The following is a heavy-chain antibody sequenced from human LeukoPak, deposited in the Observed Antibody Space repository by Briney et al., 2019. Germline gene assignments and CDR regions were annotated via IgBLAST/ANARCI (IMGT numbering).Heavy chain of an antibody. V-gene: IGHV6-1*01. CDR3: AREGGTSSWYYVY. J-gene: IGHJ4*02. CDR2: TYYTSKWFS. CDR1: GDSFSSNSAA. Sequence: SQTLSLTCAISGDSFSSNSAAWNWIRQSPSRGLEWLGRTYYTSKWFSDYAVSVKGRITINPDTSKNQFSLHLNSVIYEDTAVYYCAREGGTSSWYYVYWGQGTLVTVSS. D-gene: IGHD6-13*01.